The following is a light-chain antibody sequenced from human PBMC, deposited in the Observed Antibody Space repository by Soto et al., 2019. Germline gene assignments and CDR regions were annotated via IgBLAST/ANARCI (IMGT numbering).Light chain of an antibody. Sequence: DIQMTQSPSSLSASVGDRVTITCRASQGINNLLGWYQQRPGKAPKRLIYAAFNLEGGVPSRFSGGGSGTEFTLTISSLQPEDFATYYCLQHHAFPFSFGPGTTVDVK. CDR2: AAF. CDR3: LQHHAFPFS. V-gene: IGKV1-17*01. CDR1: QGINNL. J-gene: IGKJ3*01.